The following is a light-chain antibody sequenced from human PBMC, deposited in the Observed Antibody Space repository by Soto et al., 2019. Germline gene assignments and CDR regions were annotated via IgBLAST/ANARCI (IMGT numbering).Light chain of an antibody. Sequence: QSALTQPPSASGSPGQSVTISCTGTSRDVGAYNFVSWYQHHPGKAPKLLIYEDTKRPSGVPDRFSASKSGNTASLTVSGLQVDYDGHYYCISHAGRPLRVFGRGTKLTLL. CDR2: EDT. CDR3: ISHAGRPLRV. CDR1: SRDVGAYNF. J-gene: IGLJ3*02. V-gene: IGLV2-8*01.